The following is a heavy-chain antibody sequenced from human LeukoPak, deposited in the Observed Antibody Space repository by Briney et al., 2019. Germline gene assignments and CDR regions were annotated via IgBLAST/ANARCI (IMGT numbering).Heavy chain of an antibody. J-gene: IGHJ3*02. V-gene: IGHV1-69*13. D-gene: IGHD1-1*01. CDR1: GGTFSSYA. Sequence: ASVKVSCKASGGTFSSYAISWVRQAPGQGLEWMGGIIPIFGTANYAQKFQGRVTITADESTSTAYMELSSLRSEDTAVYYCARRREYNWNDVEAFDIWGQGTMVTVSS. CDR2: IIPIFGTA. CDR3: ARRREYNWNDVEAFDI.